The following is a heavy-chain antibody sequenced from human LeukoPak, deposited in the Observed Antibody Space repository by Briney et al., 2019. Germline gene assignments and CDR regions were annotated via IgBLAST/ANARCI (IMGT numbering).Heavy chain of an antibody. D-gene: IGHD3-10*01. CDR1: GFTFSSYG. Sequence: GGSLRLSCAASGFTFSSYGMHWVRQAPGKGLEWVAFIRYDGSNKYYADSVKGRFTISRDNAKNTLYLQMNSLRAEDTAVYYCARDSGSGSYSEFWGLGTPVTVSS. J-gene: IGHJ4*02. CDR2: IRYDGSNK. CDR3: ARDSGSGSYSEF. V-gene: IGHV3-30*02.